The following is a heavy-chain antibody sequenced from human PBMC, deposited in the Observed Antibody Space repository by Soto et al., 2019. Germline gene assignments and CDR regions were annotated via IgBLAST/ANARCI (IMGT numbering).Heavy chain of an antibody. CDR2: IYYSGST. D-gene: IGHD3-9*01. CDR3: ARLGYDILTGGPGDDYYYYMDV. V-gene: IGHV4-39*01. J-gene: IGHJ6*03. CDR1: GGSLSRSRYY. Sequence: SETLSLTCTVSGGSLSRSRYYWGWIRQPPGKGLEWIGSIYYSGSTYYNPSLKSRVTISVDTSKNQFSLKLSSVTAADTAVYYCARLGYDILTGGPGDDYYYYMDVWGKGTTVTVSS.